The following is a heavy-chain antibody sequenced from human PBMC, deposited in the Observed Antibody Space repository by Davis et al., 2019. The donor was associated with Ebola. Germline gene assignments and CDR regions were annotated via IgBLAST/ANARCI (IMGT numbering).Heavy chain of an antibody. Sequence: AASVKVSCKASGYTFTSYGISWVRQAPGQGLEWMGRIIPILGIANYAQKFQGRVTITADKSTSTAYMELSSLRSEDTAVYYCATDRGGNSPLDYWGQGTLVTVSS. V-gene: IGHV1-69*04. J-gene: IGHJ4*02. CDR3: ATDRGGNSPLDY. CDR1: GYTFTSYG. CDR2: IIPILGIA. D-gene: IGHD4-23*01.